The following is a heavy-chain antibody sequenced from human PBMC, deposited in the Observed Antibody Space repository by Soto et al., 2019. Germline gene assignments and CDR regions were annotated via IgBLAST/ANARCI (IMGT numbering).Heavy chain of an antibody. CDR1: GFTFSSYS. J-gene: IGHJ4*02. CDR2: ITSSGTTV. D-gene: IGHD6-13*01. Sequence: EVHLVESGGGLVQPGGSLRLSCAASGFTFSSYSLNWVRQAPGTAMEWVSYITSSGTTVYYADSVSGRFTTSRDNAKNSLYLQMNSLRDDDTAVYYCARGSSNWAYYFDFWGQGTLVTVSS. V-gene: IGHV3-48*02. CDR3: ARGSSNWAYYFDF.